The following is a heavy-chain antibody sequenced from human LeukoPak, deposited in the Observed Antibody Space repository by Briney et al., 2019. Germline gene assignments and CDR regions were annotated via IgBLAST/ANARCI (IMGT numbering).Heavy chain of an antibody. V-gene: IGHV3-64*01. CDR2: ISSNGGST. CDR3: ARADIIDSSGTGRGVPDY. J-gene: IGHJ4*02. CDR1: GFTFSSYA. Sequence: GGSLRLSCAASGFTFSSYAMHWVRQAPGKGLEYVSAISSNGGSTYYANSVKGRFTISRDNSKNTLYLQMGSLRAEDMAVYYCARADIIDSSGTGRGVPDYWGQGTLVTVSS. D-gene: IGHD3-22*01.